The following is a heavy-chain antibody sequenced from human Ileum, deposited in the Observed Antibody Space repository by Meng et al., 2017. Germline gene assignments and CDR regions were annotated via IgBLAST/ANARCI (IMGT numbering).Heavy chain of an antibody. CDR3: ARDLMIVVREVVRGTDYYFGMDV. Sequence: GESLKISCAASGFAFNTYTMNWVRQAPGKGLEWVSSITSASSYIYYGDSVKGRFTISRDNSKNILYLQMNSLRAEDAAVYYCARDLMIVVREVVRGTDYYFGMDVWGQGTTVTVSS. CDR1: GFAFNTYT. V-gene: IGHV3-21*06. D-gene: IGHD3-10*01. CDR2: ITSASSYI. J-gene: IGHJ6*02.